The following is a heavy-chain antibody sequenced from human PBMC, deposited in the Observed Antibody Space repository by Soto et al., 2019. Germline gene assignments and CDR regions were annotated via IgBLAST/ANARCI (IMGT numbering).Heavy chain of an antibody. CDR1: GGSISSSSYY. V-gene: IGHV4-39*01. Sequence: QLQLQESGPGLVKPSETLSLTCTVSGGSISSSSYYWGWIRQPPGKGLEWIGSIYYSGSTYYNPSLKSRVTISVDTSKNQFSLKLSFVTAADTAVYYCARLGYDFWSGYYRTDNYYYYMDVWGKGTTVTVSS. D-gene: IGHD3-3*01. CDR2: IYYSGST. CDR3: ARLGYDFWSGYYRTDNYYYYMDV. J-gene: IGHJ6*03.